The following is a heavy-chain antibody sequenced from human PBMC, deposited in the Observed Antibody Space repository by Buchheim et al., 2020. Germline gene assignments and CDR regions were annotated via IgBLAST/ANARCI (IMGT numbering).Heavy chain of an antibody. D-gene: IGHD4-17*01. V-gene: IGHV4-34*01. CDR1: GGSFSGYY. CDR2: INHSVTT. CDR3: AGPSTGPTYYYYYYGMDV. Sequence: QVQLQQWGAGLLKPSETLSLTCAVYGGSFSGYYWSWIRQPPGKGLEWIGEINHSVTTNYNPSLKSRVTISVDTSKNQFSLKLSSVTAADTAVYYCAGPSTGPTYYYYYYGMDVWGQGTT. J-gene: IGHJ6*02.